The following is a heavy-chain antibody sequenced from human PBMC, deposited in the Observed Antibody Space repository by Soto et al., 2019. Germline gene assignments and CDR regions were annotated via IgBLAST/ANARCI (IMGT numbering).Heavy chain of an antibody. D-gene: IGHD4-17*01. Sequence: QVQLVQSGAEVKKPGSSGKLSCKASGGPFSDYSINWVRQAPGQGLEWMGGIIPVFGTPNYAQKLQGRVTIAADKATSTAYMELSNLRSEDTAIYFFARYPDYGATSGLGLVDYWGQGTLVTVTS. CDR1: GGPFSDYS. CDR3: ARYPDYGATSGLGLVDY. V-gene: IGHV1-69*06. CDR2: IIPVFGTP. J-gene: IGHJ4*02.